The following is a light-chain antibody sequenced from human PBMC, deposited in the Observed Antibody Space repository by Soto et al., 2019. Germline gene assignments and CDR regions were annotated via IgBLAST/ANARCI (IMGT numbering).Light chain of an antibody. CDR1: SSNIGAGYD. J-gene: IGLJ2*01. V-gene: IGLV1-40*01. CDR2: GNS. Sequence: QPVLTQPPSVSGAPGQRVTISCTGSSSNIGAGYDVHWYQQLPGTAPKLLIYGNSNRPSGVPDRFSGSNSGNTATLTISGAEAGDEADYYCQVWDSSRNRVFGGGTKLTVL. CDR3: QVWDSSRNRV.